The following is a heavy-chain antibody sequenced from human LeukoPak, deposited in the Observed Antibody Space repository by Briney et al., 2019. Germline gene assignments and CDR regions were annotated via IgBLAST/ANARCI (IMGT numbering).Heavy chain of an antibody. D-gene: IGHD2-2*01. CDR2: ISGSGGST. J-gene: IGHJ4*02. CDR1: GFTFSSYA. Sequence: GGSLRLSWAASGFTFSSYAMSWVRQAPGKGLEWVSAISGSGGSTYYADSVKGRFTISRDNSKNTLYLQMNSLRAEDTAVYYCAKNPLGYCSSTSCYTLPVDYWGQGTLVTVSS. CDR3: AKNPLGYCSSTSCYTLPVDY. V-gene: IGHV3-23*01.